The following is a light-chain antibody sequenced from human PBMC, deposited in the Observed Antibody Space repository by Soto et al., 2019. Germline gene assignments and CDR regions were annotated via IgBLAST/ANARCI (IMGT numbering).Light chain of an antibody. CDR2: GAS. CDR1: QSVSSN. Sequence: EIVMTQSPATLSVSPGERATLSCRASQSVSSNLAWFQQKPGQAPRLLIYGASTRATGIPAKFSGSGSGTEFTLTISSLQSEDFAIYYCQPYNSWPYNFGQGTKLEIK. V-gene: IGKV3D-15*01. CDR3: QPYNSWPYN. J-gene: IGKJ2*01.